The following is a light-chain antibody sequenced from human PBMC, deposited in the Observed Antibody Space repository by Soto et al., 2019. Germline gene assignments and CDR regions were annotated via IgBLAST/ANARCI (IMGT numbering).Light chain of an antibody. CDR2: DAS. CDR1: QDISNY. Sequence: DIQMTQSPSSLSASVGDRVTITCQASQDISNYLNWYQQKPGKAPKLIIYDASTLETGVQSRFSGSGSGTDFTFTISSLQPEDIATDYCQQYHNLPSLTFGQGTQLDFK. CDR3: QQYHNLPSLT. V-gene: IGKV1-33*01. J-gene: IGKJ5*01.